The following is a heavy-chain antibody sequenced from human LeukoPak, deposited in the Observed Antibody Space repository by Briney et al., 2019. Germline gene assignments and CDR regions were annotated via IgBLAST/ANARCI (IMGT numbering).Heavy chain of an antibody. Sequence: SVKVSRKASGGTFSSYAISWVRQAPGQGLEWMGGIIPIFGTANYAQKFQGRVTITTDESTSTAYMELSSLRSEDTAVYYCASQGDTYYYDSSGYYYGYWGQGTLVTVSS. J-gene: IGHJ4*02. CDR3: ASQGDTYYYDSSGYYYGY. CDR1: GGTFSSYA. D-gene: IGHD3-22*01. V-gene: IGHV1-69*05. CDR2: IIPIFGTA.